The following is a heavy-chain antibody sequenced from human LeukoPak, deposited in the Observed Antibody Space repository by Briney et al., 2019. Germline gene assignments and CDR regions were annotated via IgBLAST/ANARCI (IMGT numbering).Heavy chain of an antibody. Sequence: GGSLRLSCAASGFTFSSYSMNWVRQAPGKGLEWVSSITTTSSYIYYPDSVRGRFTISRDNAKNSLYLQMNSLRAEDTAVYYCARTLCSGGSCHWFDPWGQGTLVTVSS. V-gene: IGHV3-21*04. CDR2: ITTTSSYI. J-gene: IGHJ5*02. CDR1: GFTFSSYS. D-gene: IGHD2-15*01. CDR3: ARTLCSGGSCHWFDP.